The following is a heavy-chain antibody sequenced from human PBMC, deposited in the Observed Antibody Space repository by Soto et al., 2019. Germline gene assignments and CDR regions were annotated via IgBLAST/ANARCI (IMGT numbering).Heavy chain of an antibody. CDR1: GVALTTYT. Sequence: PSWSLALPCGASGVALTTYTMNWVRQGQGTGLEWVSSINGRSNYKYYSDSVKGRFTVSRDNAQNSLFLQMSRLGPEDTAVYYCVREDGVVGASSAFDSWGQGTLVTVSS. V-gene: IGHV3-21*01. CDR3: VREDGVVGASSAFDS. CDR2: INGRSNYK. J-gene: IGHJ4*02. D-gene: IGHD1-26*01.